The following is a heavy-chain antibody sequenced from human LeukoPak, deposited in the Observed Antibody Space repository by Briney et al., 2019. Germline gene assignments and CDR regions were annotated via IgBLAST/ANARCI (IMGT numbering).Heavy chain of an antibody. V-gene: IGHV3-30*01. Sequence: PGRSLRLSCAASGFTFRSYAMHWVRQAPGKGLEWVAVISYDGSNKYYADSVKGRFTISRDNSKNTLYLQMNSLRAEDTAVYYCARGRPAYSGYDLVHSWGHGTLVTVSS. J-gene: IGHJ5*01. D-gene: IGHD5-12*01. CDR2: ISYDGSNK. CDR1: GFTFRSYA. CDR3: ARGRPAYSGYDLVHS.